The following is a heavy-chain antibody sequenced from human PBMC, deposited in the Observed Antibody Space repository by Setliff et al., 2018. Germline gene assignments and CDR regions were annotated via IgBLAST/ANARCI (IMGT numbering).Heavy chain of an antibody. CDR3: ARVSQYSSGWYYYYYGMDV. J-gene: IGHJ6*02. D-gene: IGHD6-19*01. CDR1: GGSFSGYY. V-gene: IGHV4-34*01. CDR2: INHSGST. Sequence: SETLSLTCAVYGGSFSGYYWSWIRQPPGKGLEWIGEINHSGSTNYNPSLKSRVTISVDTSKNQFSLKLSSVTAADTAVYYCARVSQYSSGWYYYYYGMDVWGQGTTVTVSS.